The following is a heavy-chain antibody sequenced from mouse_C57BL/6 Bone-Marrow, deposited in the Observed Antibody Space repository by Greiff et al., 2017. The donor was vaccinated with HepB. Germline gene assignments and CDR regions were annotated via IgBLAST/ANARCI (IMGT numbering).Heavy chain of an antibody. CDR1: GFTFTDYY. D-gene: IGHD1-1*01. Sequence: EVKLVESGGGLVQPGGSLSLSCAASGFTFTDYYMSWVRQPPGQALEWLGFIRNTANGYTTEYSASVQGRFTISRDNSQSILYLQMNALRAEDSATYYCARYPDDYGSSDWYFDVWGTGTTVTVSS. CDR3: ARYPDDYGSSDWYFDV. CDR2: IRNTANGYTT. V-gene: IGHV7-3*01. J-gene: IGHJ1*03.